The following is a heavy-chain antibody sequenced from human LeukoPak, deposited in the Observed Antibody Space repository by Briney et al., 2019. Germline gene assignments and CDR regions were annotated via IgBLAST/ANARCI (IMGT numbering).Heavy chain of an antibody. CDR2: ISGSGGST. Sequence: GGSLRLSCAASGFTFSSYAMSWVRQAPGKGLEWVSAISGSGGSTYYADSVKGRFTISRDNSKNTQYLQMNSLRAEDTAVYYCAKDGSKHLWFGELPSAYFDYWGQGTLVTVSS. CDR1: GFTFSSYA. CDR3: AKDGSKHLWFGELPSAYFDY. V-gene: IGHV3-23*01. D-gene: IGHD3-10*01. J-gene: IGHJ4*02.